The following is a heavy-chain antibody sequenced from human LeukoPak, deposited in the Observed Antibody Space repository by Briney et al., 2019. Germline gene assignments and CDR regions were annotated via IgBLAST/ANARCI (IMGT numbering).Heavy chain of an antibody. Sequence: GASVKVSCKASGYTFTSYGISWVRQAPGQGLEWMGGIIPIFGTANYAQKFQGRVTITADESTSTAYMELSSLRSEDTAVYYCARGARDYDILTGPSAFGIWGQGTMVTVSS. J-gene: IGHJ3*02. D-gene: IGHD3-9*01. CDR2: IIPIFGTA. V-gene: IGHV1-69*13. CDR1: GYTFTSYG. CDR3: ARGARDYDILTGPSAFGI.